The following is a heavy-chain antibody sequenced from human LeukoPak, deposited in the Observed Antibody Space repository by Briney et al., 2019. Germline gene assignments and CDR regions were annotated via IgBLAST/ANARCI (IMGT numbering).Heavy chain of an antibody. V-gene: IGHV3-7*01. CDR1: GFTFSSYW. CDR3: ARDLYGDYVGAFDY. D-gene: IGHD4-17*01. Sequence: PGGSLRLSCAASGFTFSSYWMSWVRQAPGKGLEWVANIKQDGSEKYYVDSVKGRFTISRDNAKNSLYLQMNSLRAEDTAVYYCARDLYGDYVGAFDYWGQGTLVTVSS. J-gene: IGHJ4*02. CDR2: IKQDGSEK.